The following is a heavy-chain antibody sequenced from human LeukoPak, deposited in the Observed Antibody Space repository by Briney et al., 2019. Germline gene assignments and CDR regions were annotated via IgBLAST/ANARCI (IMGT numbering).Heavy chain of an antibody. D-gene: IGHD3/OR15-3a*01. CDR2: IKLDGSEK. Sequence: GGSLRLSCVASGFTFRKYWMSWVRQAPGKGLEWVANIKLDGSEKNYVDSVKGRFTISRDNTKNSLYLQMNSLRAEDTAVFYCARDQYDTWSRRGNFDSWGQGTLVIVSS. CDR3: ARDQYDTWSRRGNFDS. V-gene: IGHV3-7*03. J-gene: IGHJ4*02. CDR1: GFTFRKYW.